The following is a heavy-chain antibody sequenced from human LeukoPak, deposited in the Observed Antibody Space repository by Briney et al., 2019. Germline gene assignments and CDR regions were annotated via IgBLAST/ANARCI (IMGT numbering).Heavy chain of an antibody. V-gene: IGHV4-34*01. J-gene: IGHJ5*02. CDR2: INHSGST. D-gene: IGHD3-22*01. Sequence: PSETLSLTCAVYGGSFSGYYWSWIRQPPGKGLEWIGEINHSGSTNYNPSLKSRVTISVDTSKNQFSLKLSSVTAADTAVYYCVRGGPHRRTYYYDSSGYYRNWFDPWGQGTLVTVSS. CDR3: VRGGPHRRTYYYDSSGYYRNWFDP. CDR1: GGSFSGYY.